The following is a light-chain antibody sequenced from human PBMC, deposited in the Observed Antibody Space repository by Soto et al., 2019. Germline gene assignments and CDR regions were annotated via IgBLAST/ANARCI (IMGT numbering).Light chain of an antibody. CDR2: GAS. Sequence: EIVLTQSPGILSLSPGERATLSCRASQSVSNDFLAWYQQKPGQAPRVLIFGASSRATGIPDRFSGSGSGTDFTLTIMRLEPEDFAVYYCQYYGTSSWTFGQGTKVDIK. J-gene: IGKJ1*01. CDR1: QSVSNDF. CDR3: QYYGTSSWT. V-gene: IGKV3-20*01.